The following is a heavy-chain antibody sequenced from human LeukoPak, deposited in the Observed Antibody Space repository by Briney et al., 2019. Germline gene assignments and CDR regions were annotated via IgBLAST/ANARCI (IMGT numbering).Heavy chain of an antibody. CDR3: ARSVVTATLGWFDP. CDR2: IYHSGST. CDR1: GYSISSGYY. D-gene: IGHD2-21*02. Sequence: SETLSLTCAVSGYSISSGYYWGWIRQPPGKGLGWIGNIYHSGSTYYNPSLKSRVTISVDKSKNQFSLTLRSVTAADTAVYYCARSVVTATLGWFDPWGQGTLVTVSS. V-gene: IGHV4-38-2*01. J-gene: IGHJ5*02.